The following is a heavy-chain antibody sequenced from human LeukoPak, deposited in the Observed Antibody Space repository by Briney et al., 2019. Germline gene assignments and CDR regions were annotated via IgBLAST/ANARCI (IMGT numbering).Heavy chain of an antibody. CDR1: GFTVSSNY. V-gene: IGHV3-53*01. J-gene: IGHJ4*02. CDR3: ARGYDILTGYYFDY. D-gene: IGHD3-9*01. CDR2: IYSGGST. Sequence: PGGSLRLSCAASGFTVSSNYMSWVRQAPGKGQEWVSVIYSGGSTYYADSVKGRFTISRDNSKNTLYLQMNSLRAEDTAVYYCARGYDILTGYYFDYWGQGTLVTVSS.